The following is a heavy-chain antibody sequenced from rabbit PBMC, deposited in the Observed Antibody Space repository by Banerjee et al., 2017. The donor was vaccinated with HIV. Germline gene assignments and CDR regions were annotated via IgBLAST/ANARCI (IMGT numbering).Heavy chain of an antibody. J-gene: IGHJ4*01. CDR3: ARDSAGYAGYGYAIKRFNL. CDR1: GFSFSSGYY. Sequence: QSLEESGGDLVKPGASLTLTCTASGFSFSSGYYMCWVRQAPGKGLEWIACIYTGDGSTYYASWAKGRFTISKTSSTTVTLQMTSLTAADTATYFCARDSAGYAGYGYAIKRFNLWGPGTLVTVS. D-gene: IGHD6-1*01. V-gene: IGHV1S40*01. CDR2: IYTGDGST.